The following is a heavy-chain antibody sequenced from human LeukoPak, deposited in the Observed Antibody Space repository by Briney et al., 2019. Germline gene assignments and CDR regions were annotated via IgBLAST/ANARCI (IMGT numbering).Heavy chain of an antibody. CDR1: GDSISSYD. CDR3: ARDGHYYDSSGRDYYFDY. V-gene: IGHV4-4*07. J-gene: IGHJ4*02. CDR2: IYTSGST. D-gene: IGHD3-22*01. Sequence: PSETLSLTCTVSGDSISSYDWSWIRQPAGKGLEWIGRIYTSGSTNYNPSLKSRVTMSVDTSKNQFSLKLSSVTAADTAVYYCARDGHYYDSSGRDYYFDYWGQGTLVTVSS.